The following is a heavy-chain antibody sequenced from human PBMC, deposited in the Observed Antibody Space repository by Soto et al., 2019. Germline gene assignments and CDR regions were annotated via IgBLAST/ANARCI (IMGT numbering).Heavy chain of an antibody. CDR1: GGSISSGDYY. Sequence: SETLSLTCTVSGGSISSGDYYWSWIRQPPGKGLEWIGYIYYSGSTYYNPSLKSRVTLSVDTSKNQFSLKLSSVTAADTAVYYCARIIGYCSGGSCPTLDYWGQGTLVTVSS. CDR2: IYYSGST. V-gene: IGHV4-30-4*01. CDR3: ARIIGYCSGGSCPTLDY. J-gene: IGHJ4*02. D-gene: IGHD2-15*01.